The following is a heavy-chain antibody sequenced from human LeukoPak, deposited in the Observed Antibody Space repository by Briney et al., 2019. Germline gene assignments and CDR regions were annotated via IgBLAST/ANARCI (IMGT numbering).Heavy chain of an antibody. J-gene: IGHJ4*02. Sequence: PGGSLRLSCAASGFTFNNYAMAWVRQAPGKGLEWVSTISDSGGATHYADSVTGRFTISRDNSKNTLHLQLNSLRAEDTAVYYCARDVGGNHFFDYWGQGGLVTVSS. CDR1: GFTFNNYA. D-gene: IGHD1-14*01. V-gene: IGHV3-23*01. CDR2: ISDSGGAT. CDR3: ARDVGGNHFFDY.